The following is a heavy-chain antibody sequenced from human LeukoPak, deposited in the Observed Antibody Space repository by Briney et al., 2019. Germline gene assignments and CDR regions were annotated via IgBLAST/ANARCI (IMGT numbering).Heavy chain of an antibody. Sequence: GESLKISCQGSGYSFTSHWIGWVRQMPGKGLEWMGIIYPGDSDTRYSPSFQGQVTISADKSISTAYLQWSSLKASDTAMYYCARLADYDSSGYYFPNWFDPWGQGTLVTVSS. CDR1: GYSFTSHW. J-gene: IGHJ5*02. D-gene: IGHD3-22*01. CDR2: IYPGDSDT. CDR3: ARLADYDSSGYYFPNWFDP. V-gene: IGHV5-51*01.